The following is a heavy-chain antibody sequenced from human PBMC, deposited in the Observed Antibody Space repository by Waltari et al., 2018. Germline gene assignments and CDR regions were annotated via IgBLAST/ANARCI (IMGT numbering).Heavy chain of an antibody. CDR3: ARTPPYYDFWSGYYPYYYYYMDV. V-gene: IGHV4-59*01. Sequence: STNYNPSLKSRVTISVDTSKNQFSLKLSSVTAADTAVYYCARTPPYYDFWSGYYPYYYYYMDVWGKGTTVTVSS. D-gene: IGHD3-3*01. CDR2: ST. J-gene: IGHJ6*03.